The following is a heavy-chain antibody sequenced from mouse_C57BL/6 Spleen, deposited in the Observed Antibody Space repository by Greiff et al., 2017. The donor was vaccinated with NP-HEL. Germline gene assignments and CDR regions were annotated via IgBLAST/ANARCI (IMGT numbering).Heavy chain of an antibody. Sequence: VQLQQPGAELVKPGASVKMSCKASGYTFTSYWITWVKQRPGQGLEWIGDIYPGSGSTNYNEKFKSKATLTVDTSSSTAYMQLSSLTSEDSAVYYGARDDDYGSSYVGYFDVWGTGTTVTVSS. J-gene: IGHJ1*03. V-gene: IGHV1-55*01. CDR1: GYTFTSYW. D-gene: IGHD1-1*01. CDR2: IYPGSGST. CDR3: ARDDDYGSSYVGYFDV.